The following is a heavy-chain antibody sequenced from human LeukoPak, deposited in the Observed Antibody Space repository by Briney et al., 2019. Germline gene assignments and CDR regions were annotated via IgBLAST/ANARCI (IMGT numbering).Heavy chain of an antibody. Sequence: GGSLRPSCAASGLTFSSYAMSWVRQAPGKGLEWVSAISGSGGSTYYADSVKGRFTISRDNSKNTLYLQMNSLRAEDTAVYYCAKDATYCGGDCMNAFDIWGQGTMVTVSS. J-gene: IGHJ3*02. CDR3: AKDATYCGGDCMNAFDI. CDR2: ISGSGGST. D-gene: IGHD2-21*02. V-gene: IGHV3-23*01. CDR1: GLTFSSYA.